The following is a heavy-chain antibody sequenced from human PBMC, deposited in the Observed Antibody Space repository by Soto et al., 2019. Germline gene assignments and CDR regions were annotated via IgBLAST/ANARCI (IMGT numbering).Heavy chain of an antibody. J-gene: IGHJ5*02. CDR1: GFTVSSNC. CDR3: AKDYGDIVATIIRNWFDP. V-gene: IGHV3-53*01. Sequence: PGGSLRLSCAASGFTVSSNCRNWVRKAPGKGLEWVSVIYSGGTTYYADSVKGRFTISRDNSKNTLYLQMNSLRAEDTAVYYCAKDYGDIVATIIRNWFDPWGQGTLVTVSS. D-gene: IGHD5-12*01. CDR2: IYSGGTT.